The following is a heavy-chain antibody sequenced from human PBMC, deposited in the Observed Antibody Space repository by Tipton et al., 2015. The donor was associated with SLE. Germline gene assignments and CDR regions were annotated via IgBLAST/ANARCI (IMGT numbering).Heavy chain of an antibody. CDR1: GFTFTSYW. Sequence: QLVQSGAEVKKPGESLKISCKGSGFTFTSYWIGWERQLPGKGLEWLGIIYHGDSDTRYSLSFQGQVTISADKSITTAYLQWSSLKASDTAMYYCAKGKSGSYRDVFNIWGQGTMVTVSS. J-gene: IGHJ3*02. V-gene: IGHV5-51*03. D-gene: IGHD3-10*01. CDR3: AKGKSGSYRDVFNI. CDR2: IYHGDSDT.